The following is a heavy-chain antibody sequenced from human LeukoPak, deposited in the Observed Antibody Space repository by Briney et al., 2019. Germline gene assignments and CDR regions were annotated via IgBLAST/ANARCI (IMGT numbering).Heavy chain of an antibody. V-gene: IGHV3-30-3*01. CDR2: ISYDGSNK. D-gene: IGHD7-27*01. J-gene: IGHJ4*02. CDR3: AGDQSDWGLFDY. CDR1: GFTFSSYA. Sequence: GGSLRLSCAASGFTFSSYAMHWVRQAPGKGLEWVAVISYDGSNKYYADSVKGRFTISRDNSKNTLYLQMNSLRAEDTAVYYCAGDQSDWGLFDYWGQGTLVTVSS.